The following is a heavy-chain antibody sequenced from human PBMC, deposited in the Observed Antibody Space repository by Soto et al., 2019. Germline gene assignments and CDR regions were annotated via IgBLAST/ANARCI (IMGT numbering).Heavy chain of an antibody. Sequence: GASVKVSFKASGYTFTSYYMQWVRQAPGQGLEWMGIINPSGGSTSYAQKFQGRVTMTRDTSTSTVYMELSSLRSEDTAVYYCARDERIAEAGTIDGMDVWGQGTTVTVSS. CDR1: GYTFTSYY. V-gene: IGHV1-46*01. D-gene: IGHD6-13*01. J-gene: IGHJ6*02. CDR2: INPSGGST. CDR3: ARDERIAEAGTIDGMDV.